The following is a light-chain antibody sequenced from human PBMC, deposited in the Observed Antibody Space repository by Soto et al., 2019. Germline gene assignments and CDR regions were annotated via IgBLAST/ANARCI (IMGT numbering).Light chain of an antibody. CDR3: QHCDYLPI. CDR1: QDITSY. Sequence: DIQMTQSPSSLSSSVGDRVTITCQASQDITSYLNWYQHKPGKAPKLLIYGASILEAWVPPRFSGSGSGTDFTLTISSLQPEDVATYYCQHCDYLPIFGHGTTVDFK. J-gene: IGKJ3*01. CDR2: GAS. V-gene: IGKV1-33*01.